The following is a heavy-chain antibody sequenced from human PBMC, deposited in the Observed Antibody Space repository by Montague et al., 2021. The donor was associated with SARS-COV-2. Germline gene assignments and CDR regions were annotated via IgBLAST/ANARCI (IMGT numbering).Heavy chain of an antibody. V-gene: IGHV4-39*01. Sequence: SETLSLTCTISGGSISSSSYYWGWLRQPPGKGLDWIGSIYYSGSTYYNPSLKSRVTISVDTSKNQFSLKLSSVTAADTAVYYCARFPTSYYYDSKAAPATPDAFDIWGQGTMVTVSS. J-gene: IGHJ3*02. CDR3: ARFPTSYYYDSKAAPATPDAFDI. D-gene: IGHD3-22*01. CDR1: GGSISSSSYY. CDR2: IYYSGST.